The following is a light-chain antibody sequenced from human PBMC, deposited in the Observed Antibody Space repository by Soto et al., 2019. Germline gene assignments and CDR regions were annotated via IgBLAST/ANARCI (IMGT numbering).Light chain of an antibody. CDR3: CSYAGSRWM. CDR2: EVN. J-gene: IGLJ3*02. Sequence: QSALTQPASVSGSPGQSITVSCTGSSDDIGNFKLVSWYQQYPGKAPKLILYEVNKRPLGVSDRFSGSKSGNTASLTISGLQAEDEADYHCCSYAGSRWMFGGGTQLTVL. CDR1: SDDIGNFKL. V-gene: IGLV2-23*02.